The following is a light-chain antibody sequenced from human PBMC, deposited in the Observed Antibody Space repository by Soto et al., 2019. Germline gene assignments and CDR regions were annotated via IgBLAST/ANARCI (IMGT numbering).Light chain of an antibody. V-gene: IGLV2-14*01. CDR3: SSYTSSSTSHVL. Sequence: QSVLTQPASVSGSPGQSITISCTGTSSDVGDYDYVSWYQQHPGKAPKLMIYEVSSRPSGVSNRFSGSKSGNTASLTISGLQAEDEADYYCSSYTSSSTSHVLFGGGTKVTVL. CDR2: EVS. CDR1: SSDVGDYDY. J-gene: IGLJ2*01.